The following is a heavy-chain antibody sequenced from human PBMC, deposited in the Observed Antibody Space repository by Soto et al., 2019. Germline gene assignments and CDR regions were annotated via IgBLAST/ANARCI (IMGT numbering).Heavy chain of an antibody. CDR1: GFTFSSYS. CDR2: ISSGSSYI. D-gene: IGHD4-17*01. CDR3: ARHDYGGMPLFYY. V-gene: IGHV3-21*01. Sequence: EVQLVESGGGLVKPGGSLRLSCAASGFTFSSYSMNWVRQAPGKGLEWVSSISSGSSYIYYADSVKGRFTISRDNAKNSLYLQMNSLRAEDTAVYYCARHDYGGMPLFYYWGQGTLVTVSS. J-gene: IGHJ4*02.